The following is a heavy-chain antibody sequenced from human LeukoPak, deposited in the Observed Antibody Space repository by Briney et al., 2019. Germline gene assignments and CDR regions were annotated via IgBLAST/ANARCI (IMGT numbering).Heavy chain of an antibody. CDR3: ARDLQVGAISGAGRWPSVY. J-gene: IGHJ4*02. Sequence: WASVKVSCKASGYTFTGYYMHWVRQAPGQGLEWMGWINPNSGGTNYAQKFQGRATMTRDTSISTAYMELSRLRSDDTAVYYCARDLQVGAISGAGRWPSVYWGQGTLVTVSS. CDR2: INPNSGGT. V-gene: IGHV1-2*02. CDR1: GYTFTGYY. D-gene: IGHD1-26*01.